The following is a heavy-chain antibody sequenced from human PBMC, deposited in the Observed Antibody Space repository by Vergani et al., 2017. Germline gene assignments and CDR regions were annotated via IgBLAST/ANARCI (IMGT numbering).Heavy chain of an antibody. J-gene: IGHJ6*02. CDR2: IYYSGTT. V-gene: IGHV4-39*01. CDR1: GGSISSSGFY. CDR3: ARGKYNSGDYYYYYGLDV. Sequence: QLQLQESGPGLVKPSETLSLTCTVSGGSISSSGFYWGWIRQPPGKGLEWIGGIYYSGTTYYNPSLKSRVTISVDTSKNQFSLKLSSVTAADTAVYFCARGKYNSGDYYYYYGLDVWGQGTTATVSS. D-gene: IGHD3-22*01.